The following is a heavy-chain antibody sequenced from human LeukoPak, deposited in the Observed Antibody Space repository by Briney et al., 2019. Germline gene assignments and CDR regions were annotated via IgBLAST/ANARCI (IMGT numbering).Heavy chain of an antibody. J-gene: IGHJ3*02. V-gene: IGHV3-30-3*01. Sequence: GGSLRLSCAASGFTFSSYAMHWVRQAPGKGLEWVAVISYDGSNKYYADSVKGRFTISRDNSKNTLYLQMNSLRAEDTAVYYCARDHTYCGGDCYSGAFDIWGQGTMVTVSS. CDR1: GFTFSSYA. CDR3: ARDHTYCGGDCYSGAFDI. D-gene: IGHD2-21*01. CDR2: ISYDGSNK.